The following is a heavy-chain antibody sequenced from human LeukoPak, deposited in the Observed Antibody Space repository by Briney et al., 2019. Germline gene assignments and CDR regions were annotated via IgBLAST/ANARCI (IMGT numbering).Heavy chain of an antibody. CDR1: GYTLTDLS. CDR3: ATSVQYCSGGSCPVSDDY. CDR2: FDPEDGET. V-gene: IGHV1-24*01. D-gene: IGHD2-15*01. J-gene: IGHJ4*02. Sequence: GASVKVSCKVSGYTLTDLSMHWVRQAPGKGLEWMGGFDPEDGETIYAQKFQGRVTMTEDTSTDTAYMELSSLRSEDTAVYYCATSVQYCSGGSCPVSDDYWGQGTLLTVSS.